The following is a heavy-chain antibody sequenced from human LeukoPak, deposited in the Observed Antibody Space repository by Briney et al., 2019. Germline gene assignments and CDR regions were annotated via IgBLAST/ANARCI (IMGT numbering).Heavy chain of an antibody. D-gene: IGHD6-6*01. V-gene: IGHV3-48*04. CDR1: GFTFSSYS. J-gene: IGHJ5*01. Sequence: GGSLRLSCAASGFTFSSYSMNWVRQAPGKGLEWVSYISSSSSTIYYADSVKGRFTISRDNAKNTLYLQMNSLRAEDTAVYYCGRGRILPSFGPWGQGTLVNRPL. CDR3: GRGRILPSFGP. CDR2: ISSSSSTI.